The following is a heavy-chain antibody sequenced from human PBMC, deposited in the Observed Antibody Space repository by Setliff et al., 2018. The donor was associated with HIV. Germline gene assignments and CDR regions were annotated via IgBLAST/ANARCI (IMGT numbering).Heavy chain of an antibody. V-gene: IGHV4-4*07. J-gene: IGHJ2*01. CDR1: GDSINTPFW. D-gene: IGHD3-22*01. CDR3: ASGYYDSSGYYWYFDL. CDR2: VTNTGDT. Sequence: SETLSLTCTVSGDSINTPFWWSWIRQPAGKGLEWIGRVTNTGDTSYNPSLKSRVTISVDTSKNQFSLKLSSVTAAGTAVYYCASGYYDSSGYYWYFDLWGRGTLVTVSS.